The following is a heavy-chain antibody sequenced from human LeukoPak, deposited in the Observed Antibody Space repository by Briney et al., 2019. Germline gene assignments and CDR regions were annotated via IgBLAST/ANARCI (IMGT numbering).Heavy chain of an antibody. CDR3: ALEYSTPYYFDY. Sequence: SETLSLTCAVYGGSFSGYYWSWIRQPPGKGLEWIGEINHSGSTNYNPSLKSRVTISVDTSKNQFSLKLSSVTAADTAVYYCALEYSTPYYFDYWGQGTLVTVSS. CDR2: INHSGST. V-gene: IGHV4-34*01. D-gene: IGHD6-6*01. J-gene: IGHJ4*02. CDR1: GGSFSGYY.